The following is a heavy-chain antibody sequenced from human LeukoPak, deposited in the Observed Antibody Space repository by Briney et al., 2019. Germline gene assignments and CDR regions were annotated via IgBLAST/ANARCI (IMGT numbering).Heavy chain of an antibody. CDR2: IFYSGTT. Sequence: SETLSLTCAVSGGSISSSHYYWDWICQPPGKGLEWIGTIFYSGTTYYTPSLKSRVTISVDTSKNQFSLKLSSVTAADTAVYYCARLDSSGYQTWFKFWGQGTLVTVSS. D-gene: IGHD3-22*01. V-gene: IGHV4-39*01. CDR3: ARLDSSGYQTWFKF. CDR1: GGSISSSHYY. J-gene: IGHJ4*02.